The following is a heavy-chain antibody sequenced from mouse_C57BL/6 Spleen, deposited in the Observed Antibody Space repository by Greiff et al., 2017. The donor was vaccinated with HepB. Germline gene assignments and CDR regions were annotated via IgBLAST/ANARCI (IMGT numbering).Heavy chain of an antibody. Sequence: QVQLQQPGAELVMPGASVKLSCKASGYTFTSYWMHWVKQRPGQGLEWIGEIDPSDSYTNYNQKFKGKSTLTADKSSSTAYMQLSSLTSEDSAVYYCARSPPTSYYFDYWGQGTTLTVSS. CDR2: IDPSDSYT. D-gene: IGHD4-1*02. CDR3: ARSPPTSYYFDY. CDR1: GYTFTSYW. V-gene: IGHV1-69*01. J-gene: IGHJ2*01.